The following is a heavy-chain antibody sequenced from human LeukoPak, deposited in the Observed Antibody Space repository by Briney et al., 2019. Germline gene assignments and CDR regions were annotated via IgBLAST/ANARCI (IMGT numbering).Heavy chain of an antibody. D-gene: IGHD3-10*01. CDR3: LRDWYGSGSYWQIRESYFDY. V-gene: IGHV3-15*01. CDR2: IISKTDGGTT. J-gene: IGHJ4*02. Sequence: GGSVSLSCAASGLTFINAWMRWARQAPGEGREWVGHIISKTDGGTTDYAAPVKGRLTISRDDSKNTLYLQMNSLKNEDTAVYYCLRDWYGSGSYWQIRESYFDYWGQGTLVTVSS. CDR1: GLTFINAW.